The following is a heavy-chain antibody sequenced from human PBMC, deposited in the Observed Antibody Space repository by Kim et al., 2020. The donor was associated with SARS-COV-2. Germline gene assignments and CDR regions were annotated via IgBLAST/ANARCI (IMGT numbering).Heavy chain of an antibody. Sequence: ASVKVSCKASGYSFTDYFIHWVRQGPGQRLEWLGWMRPANGQTTYSPKFRDRVSMTRDTSITTAFLDLSSLTSDDTAVYYCARDWAFSANWEFDHWGQGT. CDR3: ARDWAFSANWEFDH. J-gene: IGHJ4*02. V-gene: IGHV1-2*02. CDR2: MRPANGQT. CDR1: GYSFTDYF. D-gene: IGHD7-27*01.